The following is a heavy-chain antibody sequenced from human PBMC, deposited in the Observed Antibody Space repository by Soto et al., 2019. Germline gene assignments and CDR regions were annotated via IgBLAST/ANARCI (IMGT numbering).Heavy chain of an antibody. J-gene: IGHJ6*02. Sequence: GGSLRLSCAASGFTISNYGMHWVRQAPGKGLEWVAVISYDGTITYYADSVKGRFTISRDNSKNTLYLQMNSLRTEDTAVYYCATTRVGPCSSSICFSGICDGMDVWGQGTTVTVSS. CDR3: ATTRVGPCSSSICFSGICDGMDV. CDR1: GFTISNYG. V-gene: IGHV3-30-3*01. CDR2: ISYDGTIT. D-gene: IGHD2-2*01.